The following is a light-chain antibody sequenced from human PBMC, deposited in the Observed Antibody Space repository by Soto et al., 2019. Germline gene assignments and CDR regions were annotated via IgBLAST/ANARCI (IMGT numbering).Light chain of an antibody. J-gene: IGLJ3*02. Sequence: QSALTQPASVSGSPGQSITISCTGTNSDVGGFNYVSWYQQYPGKAPKLMIYEVNYRPTGVSNRFSGSKSGNTASLTISGLQAEDEADYYCSSYTSSSTWVFGGGTQLTVL. CDR3: SSYTSSSTWV. CDR2: EVN. CDR1: NSDVGGFNY. V-gene: IGLV2-14*01.